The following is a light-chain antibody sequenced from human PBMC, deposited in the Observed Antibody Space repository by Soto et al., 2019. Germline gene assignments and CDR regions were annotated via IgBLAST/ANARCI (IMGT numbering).Light chain of an antibody. J-gene: IGKJ5*01. CDR3: QQYNNWPIT. CDR2: GAS. Sequence: EMVLTQSPGTLSLSPGERATLSCRASQSISSNLAWYQQKPGQAPRIFIYGASTRATGIPARFSGSGSGTEFTLTISSLQSEDFAVYYCQQYNNWPITFGQGTRLEIK. V-gene: IGKV3-15*01. CDR1: QSISSN.